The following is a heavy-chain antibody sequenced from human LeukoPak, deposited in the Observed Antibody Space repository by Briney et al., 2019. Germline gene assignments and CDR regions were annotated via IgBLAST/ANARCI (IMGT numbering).Heavy chain of an antibody. J-gene: IGHJ5*02. D-gene: IGHD6-19*01. CDR1: GFTFSSYG. CDR2: IRYDGSNK. Sequence: GGSLKLSCAASGFTFSSYGMHWVRQAPGKGLEWVAFIRYDGSNKYYADSVKGRFTISRDNSKNTLYLQMNSLRAEDTAVYYCASGAVAGNDGVAPNWFDPWGQGTLVTVSS. CDR3: ASGAVAGNDGVAPNWFDP. V-gene: IGHV3-30*02.